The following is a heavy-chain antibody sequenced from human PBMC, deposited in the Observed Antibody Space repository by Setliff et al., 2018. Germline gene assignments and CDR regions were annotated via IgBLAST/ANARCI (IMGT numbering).Heavy chain of an antibody. V-gene: IGHV3-7*01. CDR3: ARTAGSSSASGFDY. J-gene: IGHJ4*02. Sequence: GGSLRLSCAASGFTFSCCWMRWVRQAPGKGLEWVANINEDGSEKYYVDSVKGRFTISRDNAKDSLYLQMNSLRAEDTAVYYCARTAGSSSASGFDYWGQGTLVTVSS. CDR1: GFTFSCCW. CDR2: INEDGSEK. D-gene: IGHD2-15*01.